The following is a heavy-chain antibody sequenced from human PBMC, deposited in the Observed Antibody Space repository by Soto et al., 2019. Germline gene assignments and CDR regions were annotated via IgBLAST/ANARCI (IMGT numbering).Heavy chain of an antibody. CDR1: GYTFTSYG. CDR3: ARMGPNYDYIWGSYYYYYYMDV. J-gene: IGHJ6*03. CDR2: ISAYNGNT. Sequence: ASVKVSCKASGYTFTSYGISWVRQAPGQGLEWMGWISAYNGNTNYAQKLQGRVTMTTDTSTSTAYMELRSLRSDDTAVYYCARMGPNYDYIWGSYYYYYYMDVWGKGTTVTVSS. V-gene: IGHV1-18*01. D-gene: IGHD3-16*01.